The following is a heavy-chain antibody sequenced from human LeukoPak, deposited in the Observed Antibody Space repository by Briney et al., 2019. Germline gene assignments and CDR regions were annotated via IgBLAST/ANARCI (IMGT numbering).Heavy chain of an antibody. CDR3: VKGGTIVLVPAAVDY. J-gene: IGHJ4*02. CDR1: GFTFSSYA. V-gene: IGHV3-64D*06. D-gene: IGHD2-2*01. CDR2: ISGNGGST. Sequence: PGGSLRLSCSASGFTFSSYAMHWVRQAPGKGLEYVSAISGNGGSTYHADSVKGRFTISRDNSKNTLYLQMSSLRAEDTAVYYSVKGGTIVLVPAAVDYWGQRTLDTVSS.